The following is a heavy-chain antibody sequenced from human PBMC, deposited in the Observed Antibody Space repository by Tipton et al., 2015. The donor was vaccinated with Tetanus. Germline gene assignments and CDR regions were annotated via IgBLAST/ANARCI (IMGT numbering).Heavy chain of an antibody. CDR3: ARGYSSGWLRQPLHDY. V-gene: IGHV4-39*07. J-gene: IGHJ4*02. CDR2: IYYSGST. CDR1: GGSISSSSYY. Sequence: TLSLTCTVSGGSISSSSYYWGWIRQPPGKGLEWIGSIYYSGSTYYNPSLKSRVTISVDTSKNQFSLKLSSVTAADTAVYYCARGYSSGWLRQPLHDYWGQGTLVTVSS. D-gene: IGHD6-19*01.